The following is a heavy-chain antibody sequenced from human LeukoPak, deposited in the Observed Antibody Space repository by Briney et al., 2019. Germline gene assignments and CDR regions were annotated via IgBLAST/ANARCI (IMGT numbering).Heavy chain of an antibody. J-gene: IGHJ5*02. Sequence: PSETLSLTCTVSGGSISSGGYYWSWIRQHPRKGLEWIGYIYYSGSTYYNPSLKSRVTISVDTSKNQFSLKLSSVTAADTAVYYCARASAPNWNYRWFDPWGQGTLVTVSS. CDR1: GGSISSGGYY. CDR2: IYYSGST. V-gene: IGHV4-31*03. CDR3: ARASAPNWNYRWFDP. D-gene: IGHD1-7*01.